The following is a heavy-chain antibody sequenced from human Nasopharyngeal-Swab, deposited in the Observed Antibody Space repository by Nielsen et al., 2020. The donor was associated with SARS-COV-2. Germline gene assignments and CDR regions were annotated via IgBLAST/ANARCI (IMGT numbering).Heavy chain of an antibody. Sequence: GESLQISCKGSGYSFTSYWIAWVRQMPGKGLEWMGLIYPSDSETRYSPSFEGQVTISADKSISTAYLQWSSLKASDTAMYYCARGWYSGPDYWGQGTLVTVFS. D-gene: IGHD6-19*01. V-gene: IGHV5-51*01. J-gene: IGHJ4*02. CDR1: GYSFTSYW. CDR3: ARGWYSGPDY. CDR2: IYPSDSET.